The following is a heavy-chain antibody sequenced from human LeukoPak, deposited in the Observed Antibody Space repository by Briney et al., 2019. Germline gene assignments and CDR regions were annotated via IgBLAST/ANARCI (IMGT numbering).Heavy chain of an antibody. D-gene: IGHD4-23*01. CDR2: VDPSDSYT. CDR1: GYSFTSYW. CDR3: ARQPRGTVVFDY. V-gene: IGHV5-10-1*01. J-gene: IGHJ4*02. Sequence: GESLKISCKGSGYSFTSYWISWVRQMPGKGLEWMGRVDPSDSYTNYSPSFQGHVTISADKSVSTAYLQWSSLKASDSAMYYCARQPRGTVVFDYWGQGTLVTVSS.